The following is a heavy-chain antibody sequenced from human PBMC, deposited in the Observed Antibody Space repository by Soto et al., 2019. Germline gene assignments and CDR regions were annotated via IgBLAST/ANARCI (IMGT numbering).Heavy chain of an antibody. CDR1: GGSTSRTNW. Sequence: QVQLQESGPGLVKPSGTLSLTCAVSGGSTSRTNWWSWVRQPPGKGLEWIGEIYHSGSTNYNPSLKSRVTISVDKSKNQFSLKRSSVTAADTAVYYCVRATWWGDSLNAFDIWGQGTMVTVSS. D-gene: IGHD2-8*02. J-gene: IGHJ3*02. CDR2: IYHSGST. V-gene: IGHV4-4*02. CDR3: VRATWWGDSLNAFDI.